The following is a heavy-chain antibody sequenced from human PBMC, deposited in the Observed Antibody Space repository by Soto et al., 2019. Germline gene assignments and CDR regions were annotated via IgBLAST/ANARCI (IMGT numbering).Heavy chain of an antibody. V-gene: IGHV4-39*01. CDR1: SCSVSHSNYY. CDR2: VYYRGRS. D-gene: IGHD2-8*01. Sequence: SETLSLTFNISSCSVSHSNYYWGWIRQSPGKGLEWIGSVYYRGRSYSKSSVKSRVTISVDTSKNQFSLNLNSVTASDTAVYFCVSQRTSVLTQAYFDYWGPGALVTVSS. CDR3: VSQRTSVLTQAYFDY. J-gene: IGHJ4*02.